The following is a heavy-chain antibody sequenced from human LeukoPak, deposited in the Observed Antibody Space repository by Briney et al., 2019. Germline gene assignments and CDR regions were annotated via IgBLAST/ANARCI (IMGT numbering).Heavy chain of an antibody. V-gene: IGHV3-30*18. Sequence: GGSLRVSCAASGFTFTSYGMHWVRQAPGKGLGWVAIISYDGSNKYYADSVQGRFTISRDNSKNTLYLQMNSLRAEDTAVYYCAKDLGGGSGCYDLWGRGTLVTVSS. CDR2: ISYDGSNK. J-gene: IGHJ2*01. CDR3: AKDLGGGSGCYDL. CDR1: GFTFTSYG. D-gene: IGHD6-19*01.